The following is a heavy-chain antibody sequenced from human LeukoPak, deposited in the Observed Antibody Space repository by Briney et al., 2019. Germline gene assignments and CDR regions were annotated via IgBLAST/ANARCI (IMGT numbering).Heavy chain of an antibody. D-gene: IGHD3-10*01. CDR1: GGIFSRYA. V-gene: IGHV1-69*05. Sequence: SVKVSCKPSGGIFSRYAISWVRQAPGPALEWMGGIIPIFGTANYAQKFQGRVTITTDESTSTAYMELSSLRSEATAVYYCASGASGSYYNRWFDPWGQGTLVTVSS. J-gene: IGHJ5*02. CDR3: ASGASGSYYNRWFDP. CDR2: IIPIFGTA.